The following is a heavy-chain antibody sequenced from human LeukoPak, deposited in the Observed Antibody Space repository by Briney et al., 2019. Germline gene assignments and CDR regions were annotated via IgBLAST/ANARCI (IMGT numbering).Heavy chain of an antibody. J-gene: IGHJ4*02. Sequence: SETLSLTCTVSGYSISSGYYWGWIRQPPGKGLEWIGSIYHSGSTYYDPSLKSRVTISVDTSKNQFSLKLSSVTAADTAVYYCARDLNPTMVRGVSWGQGTLVTVSS. CDR2: IYHSGST. V-gene: IGHV4-38-2*02. CDR1: GYSISSGYY. D-gene: IGHD3-10*01. CDR3: ARDLNPTMVRGVS.